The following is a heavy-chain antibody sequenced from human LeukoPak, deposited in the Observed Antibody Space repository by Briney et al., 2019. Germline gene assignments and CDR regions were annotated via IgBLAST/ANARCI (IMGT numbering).Heavy chain of an antibody. Sequence: GGSLRLSCAASGFTFSSYAMSWVRQAPGKGLEWVSAISGSGGSTYYADSVKGRFTISRDNSKNTLYLQMNSLRAEDTAVYYCARDLSWVRADGGDTWFDPWGQGTLVTVSS. CDR3: ARDLSWVRADGGDTWFDP. V-gene: IGHV3-23*01. D-gene: IGHD4-23*01. J-gene: IGHJ5*02. CDR1: GFTFSSYA. CDR2: ISGSGGST.